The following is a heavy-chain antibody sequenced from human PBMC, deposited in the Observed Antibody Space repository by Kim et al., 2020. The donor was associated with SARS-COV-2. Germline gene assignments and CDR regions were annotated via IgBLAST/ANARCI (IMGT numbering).Heavy chain of an antibody. CDR3: ARGIRNYYDSSGYYPRWFDP. Sequence: SETLSLTCTVSGGSISSSSYYWGWIRQPPGKGLEWIGSIYYSGSTYYNPSLKSRVTISVDTSKNQFSLKLSSVTAADTAVYYCARGIRNYYDSSGYYPRWFDPWGQGTLVTVSS. D-gene: IGHD3-22*01. J-gene: IGHJ5*02. CDR1: GGSISSSSYY. CDR2: IYYSGST. V-gene: IGHV4-39*07.